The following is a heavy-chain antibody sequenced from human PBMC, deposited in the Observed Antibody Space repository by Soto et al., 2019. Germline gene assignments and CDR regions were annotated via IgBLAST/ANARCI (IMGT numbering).Heavy chain of an antibody. CDR3: ARAIRYFDWLLSFYYYMDV. CDR2: IIPIFGTA. CDR1: GGTFSSYA. Sequence: SVKVSCKASGGTFSSYAISWVRQAPGQGLEWMGGIIPIFGTANYAQKFQGRVTITADESISTAYMELSSLRSEDTAVYYCARAIRYFDWLLSFYYYMDVWGKGTTVTVSS. V-gene: IGHV1-69*13. J-gene: IGHJ6*03. D-gene: IGHD3-9*01.